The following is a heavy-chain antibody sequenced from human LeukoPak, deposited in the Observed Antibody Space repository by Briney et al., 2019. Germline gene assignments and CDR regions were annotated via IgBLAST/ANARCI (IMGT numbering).Heavy chain of an antibody. CDR2: IYYSGST. J-gene: IGHJ4*02. V-gene: IGHV4-4*02. Sequence: SGTLSLTCAVSGGSISTSNWWSWVRQPPGKGLEWIASIYYSGSTYYNPSLNNRGTISVDTSKKQFSLKLTSVTAADTAVYYCARIPFRGIIAGAFEHWGQGTLVTVSS. D-gene: IGHD3-10*01. CDR1: GGSISTSNW. CDR3: ARIPFRGIIAGAFEH.